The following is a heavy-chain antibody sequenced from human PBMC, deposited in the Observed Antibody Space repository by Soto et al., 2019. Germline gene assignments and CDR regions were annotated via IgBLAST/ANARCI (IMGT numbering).Heavy chain of an antibody. CDR3: ARDIDYYDSSGYYRDY. D-gene: IGHD3-22*01. CDR1: GFTFSSYS. J-gene: IGHJ4*02. Sequence: EVQLVESGGGLVKPGGSLRLSCAASGFTFSSYSMNWVRQAPGKGLEWVSSISSSSSYIYYADSVKGRFTISRDNAKNSLYLQMNSLRAEDMAVYYCARDIDYYDSSGYYRDYWGQGTLVTVSS. V-gene: IGHV3-21*01. CDR2: ISSSSSYI.